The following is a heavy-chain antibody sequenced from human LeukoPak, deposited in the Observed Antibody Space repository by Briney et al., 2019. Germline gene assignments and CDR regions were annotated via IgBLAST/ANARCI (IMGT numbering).Heavy chain of an antibody. Sequence: PSETLSLTCTVSGGSISSYYWSWIRQPPGKTLEWIGYIYYSGSTNYNPSLRSRVTISVDSSKNQFSLKLNSVTAADTAVYYCARGSGQWGFDSWGQGTLVTVSS. J-gene: IGHJ4*02. CDR3: ARGSGQWGFDS. V-gene: IGHV4-59*01. D-gene: IGHD3-10*01. CDR2: IYYSGST. CDR1: GGSISSYY.